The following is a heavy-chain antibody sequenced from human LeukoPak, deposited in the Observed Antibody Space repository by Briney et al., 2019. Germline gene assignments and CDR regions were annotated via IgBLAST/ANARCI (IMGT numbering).Heavy chain of an antibody. Sequence: SVKVSCKASGGTFSSYAISRVRQAPGQGLEWMGGIIPIFGTANYAQKFQGRVTITADKSTSTAYMELSNLRSEDTAVYYCAVGDSGYDLIWGQGTMVTVSS. J-gene: IGHJ3*02. D-gene: IGHD5-12*01. CDR1: GGTFSSYA. CDR2: IIPIFGTA. V-gene: IGHV1-69*06. CDR3: AVGDSGYDLI.